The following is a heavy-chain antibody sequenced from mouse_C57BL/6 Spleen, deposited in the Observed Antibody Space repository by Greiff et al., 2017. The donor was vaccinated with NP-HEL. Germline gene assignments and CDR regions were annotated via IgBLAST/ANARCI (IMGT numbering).Heavy chain of an antibody. CDR1: GYTFTDYY. D-gene: IGHD2-4*01. V-gene: IGHV1-26*01. CDR3: ARGAIDDYDRGYYYAMDY. J-gene: IGHJ4*01. CDR2: INPNNGGT. Sequence: EVQLQQSGPELVKPGASVKISCKASGYTFTDYYMNWVKQSHGKSLEWIGDINPNNGGTSYNQKFKGKATLTVDKSSSTAYMELRSLTSEDSAVYYCARGAIDDYDRGYYYAMDYWGQGTSVTVSS.